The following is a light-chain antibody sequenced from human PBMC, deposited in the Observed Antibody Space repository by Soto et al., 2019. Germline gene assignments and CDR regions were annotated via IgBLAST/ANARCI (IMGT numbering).Light chain of an antibody. CDR2: AAS. CDR1: QNIGYW. Sequence: DIQITQYTSPLSASVGDRFTITCRSSQNIGYWLAWYQQKPGKAPNLLIYAASSLETGVPSRFSGSGSGTEFTLSISSLQPDDSASYYCQQYNSYSKTFGQGTKVDIK. J-gene: IGKJ1*01. CDR3: QQYNSYSKT. V-gene: IGKV1-5*01.